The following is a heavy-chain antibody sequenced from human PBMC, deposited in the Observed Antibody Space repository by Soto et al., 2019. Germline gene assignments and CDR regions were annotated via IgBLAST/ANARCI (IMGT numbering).Heavy chain of an antibody. J-gene: IGHJ4*02. CDR1: GGSFSGYY. D-gene: IGHD2-15*01. Sequence: QVQLQQWGAGLLKPSETLSLTCAVYGGSFSGYYWSWIRQPPRKGLEWIGEINHRGSTNYNPSLKSRVTIAVDTSKNQFSLKLSSVTAADTAVYYCARGQGMATPSFDYWGQGTLVTVSS. CDR2: INHRGST. CDR3: ARGQGMATPSFDY. V-gene: IGHV4-34*01.